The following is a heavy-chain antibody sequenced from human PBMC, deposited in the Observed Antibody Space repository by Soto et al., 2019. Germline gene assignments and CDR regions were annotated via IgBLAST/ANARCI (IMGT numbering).Heavy chain of an antibody. V-gene: IGHV1-69*02. CDR1: GDTFSRHT. D-gene: IGHD4-17*01. Sequence: QVQLVQSGAEVKKPGSSVKVSCKASGDTFSRHTISWVRQAPGQGIEWMGRLIPILGIANYAQKFQGRVTITANKTTSTAYMVPSSLRSEDTAVYYCARVAEMGTVTKGYYYYMDVWGKGTTVNVSS. J-gene: IGHJ6*03. CDR3: ARVAEMGTVTKGYYYYMDV. CDR2: LIPILGIA.